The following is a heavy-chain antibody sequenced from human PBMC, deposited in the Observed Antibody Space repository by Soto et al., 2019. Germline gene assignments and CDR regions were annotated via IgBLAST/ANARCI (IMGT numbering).Heavy chain of an antibody. CDR3: AREVITMVRGVSWFDP. Sequence: SETLSLTCTVSGGCISSGGYYWSWIRQHPGKGLEWIGYIYYSGSTYYNPSLKSRVTISVDTSKNQFSLKLSSVAAADTAVYYCAREVITMVRGVSWFDPWGQGTLVTVSS. D-gene: IGHD3-10*01. CDR1: GGCISSGGYY. J-gene: IGHJ5*02. CDR2: IYYSGST. V-gene: IGHV4-31*03.